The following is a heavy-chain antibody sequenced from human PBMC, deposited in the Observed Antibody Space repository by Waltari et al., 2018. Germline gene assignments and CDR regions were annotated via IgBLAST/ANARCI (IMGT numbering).Heavy chain of an antibody. J-gene: IGHJ4*02. D-gene: IGHD1-1*01. CDR2: IIPFLGIS. V-gene: IGHV1-69*02. CDR1: GGTFRPHT. Sequence: HVQLEQSGAGVKKPGSSVKVSWQACGGTFRPHTVTWVRQAPGQGLEWMGSIIPFLGISKYAQSLQARLTITVDQSTNTGYMELNNLRPEDMGVYYCARSGEMKGTVDYWGQGTLVTVSS. CDR3: ARSGEMKGTVDY.